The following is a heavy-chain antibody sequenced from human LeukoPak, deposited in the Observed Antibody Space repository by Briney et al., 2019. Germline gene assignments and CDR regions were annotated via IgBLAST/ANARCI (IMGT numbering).Heavy chain of an antibody. D-gene: IGHD6-19*01. Sequence: GGSLRLSCAASGFTFDDYAINWVRQAPGKGLEWVSFISGDGHSTYYANSVKGRFTISRDNSRNSLFLQMNSLRPEDTVLYFCAKDNAPVLAASEGWKDFWGQGTLVIVSS. V-gene: IGHV3-43*02. CDR2: ISGDGHST. CDR1: GFTFDDYA. CDR3: AKDNAPVLAASEGWKDF. J-gene: IGHJ4*02.